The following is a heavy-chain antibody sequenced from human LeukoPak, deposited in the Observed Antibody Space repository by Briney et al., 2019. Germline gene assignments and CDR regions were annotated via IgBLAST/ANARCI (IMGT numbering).Heavy chain of an antibody. V-gene: IGHV3-48*03. CDR3: ARAESSWRGYNWFDP. J-gene: IGHJ5*02. D-gene: IGHD2-2*01. Sequence: GGSLRLSCAASGFTFSSYEMNWVRQAPGKGLEWVSYISSSGSTIYYADSVKGRFTISRDNAKNSLYLQMNSLRAEDTAVYYCARAESSWRGYNWFDPWGQGTLVTVSS. CDR2: ISSSGSTI. CDR1: GFTFSSYE.